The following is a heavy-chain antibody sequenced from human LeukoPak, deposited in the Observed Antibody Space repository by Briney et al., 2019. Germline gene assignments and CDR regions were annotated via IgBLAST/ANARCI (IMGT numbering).Heavy chain of an antibody. CDR2: TCYGSKWSN. CDR3: TRGRNSAFDY. Sequence: SQTLSLTCVISGYSVSSNGVAWNWVRQSPSRGLEWLGRTCYGSKWSNDYALSVKSRITINPDTSKNQFSLQLNSVTPEDTAVYYCTRGRNSAFDYWGQGTLVTVSS. CDR1: GYSVSSNGVA. J-gene: IGHJ4*02. D-gene: IGHD1-14*01. V-gene: IGHV6-1*01.